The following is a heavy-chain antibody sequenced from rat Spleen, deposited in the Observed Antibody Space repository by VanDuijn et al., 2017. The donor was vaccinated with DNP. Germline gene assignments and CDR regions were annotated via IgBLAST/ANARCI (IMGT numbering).Heavy chain of an antibody. D-gene: IGHD1-5*01. J-gene: IGHJ4*01. Sequence: EVQLVESGGGLVEPGRSLKLSCAASGFTFRNYDMHWIRQAPRKGLERVASISPNGGTTYYRDSVKGRFTISRDNAKSTLYLQMDSLRSEDTATYYCARHRTSMPYYYAMDAWGQGASVTVSS. CDR3: ARHRTSMPYYYAMDA. V-gene: IGHV5-19*01. CDR2: ISPNGGTT. CDR1: GFTFRNYD.